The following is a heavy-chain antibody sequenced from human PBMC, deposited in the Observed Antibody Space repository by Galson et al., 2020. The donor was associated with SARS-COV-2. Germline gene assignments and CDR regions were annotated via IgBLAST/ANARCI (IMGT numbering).Heavy chain of an antibody. J-gene: IGHJ4*02. CDR3: AGLDSDETYYYGSGSLVDY. Sequence: GGSLRLSCAASGFTFSSYWMSWVRQAPGKGLEWVANIKQAGSEKYYVASVKGRFTISRDNAKNSLYLQMNSLRAEDTAVYYCAGLDSDETYYYGSGSLVDYGGQGTLVTVSA. CDR1: GFTFSSYW. CDR2: IKQAGSEK. V-gene: IGHV3-7*01. D-gene: IGHD3-10*01.